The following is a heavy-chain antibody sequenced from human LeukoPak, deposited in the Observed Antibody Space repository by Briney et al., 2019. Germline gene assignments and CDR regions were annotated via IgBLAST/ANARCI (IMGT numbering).Heavy chain of an antibody. D-gene: IGHD1-14*01. CDR1: GGSFSGYY. Sequence: SETLSLTCAVYGGSFSGYYWSWIRQPPGKGLEWIGEINHSGSTNYNPSLKSRVTISVDTSKNQFSLKLSSVTAADTAVYYCASIKSKYYYYMDVWGKGTTVTVSS. J-gene: IGHJ6*03. V-gene: IGHV4-34*01. CDR2: INHSGST. CDR3: ASIKSKYYYYMDV.